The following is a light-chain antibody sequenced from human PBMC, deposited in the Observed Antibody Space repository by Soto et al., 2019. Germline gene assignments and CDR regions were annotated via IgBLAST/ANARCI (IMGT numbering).Light chain of an antibody. J-gene: IGKJ4*01. CDR2: DAS. Sequence: EIVLTQSPATLSLSPGERATLSCRASQSISSYFGWYQQKPGQAPRLLIYDASNRAAGIPARFSGSGSGADFTLTISRLEPEDFAVYYCQQRSRWPVTFGGGTKVEIK. CDR1: QSISSY. V-gene: IGKV3-11*01. CDR3: QQRSRWPVT.